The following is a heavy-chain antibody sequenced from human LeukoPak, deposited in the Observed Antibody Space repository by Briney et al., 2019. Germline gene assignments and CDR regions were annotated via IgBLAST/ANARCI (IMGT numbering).Heavy chain of an antibody. CDR3: ARGYYQDTGVALFD. CDR2: IWYDGSNK. D-gene: IGHD5-18*01. J-gene: IGHJ4*02. Sequence: PGGSLRLSCAASGFTFSSYGMHWVRQAPGKGLEWVAVIWYDGSNKYYTDSVKGRFTISRDNSKNTLYLQMNSLRAEDTAVYCCARGYYQDTGVALFDWGQGTLVTVSS. V-gene: IGHV3-33*08. CDR1: GFTFSSYG.